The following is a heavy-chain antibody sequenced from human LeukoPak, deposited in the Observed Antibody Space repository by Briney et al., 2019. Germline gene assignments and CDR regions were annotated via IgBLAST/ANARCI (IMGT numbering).Heavy chain of an antibody. CDR2: IIPIFGTA. D-gene: IGHD3-16*01. CDR1: GGTFSSYA. CDR3: AKDDDWGRFKD. J-gene: IGHJ1*01. V-gene: IGHV1-69*06. Sequence: ASVKVSCKASGGTFSSYAISWVRQAPGQGLEWMGGIIPIFGTANYAQKFQGRVTITADKSTSTAYMELSSLRSEDTAVYYCAKDDDWGRFKDWGQGTLVTVSS.